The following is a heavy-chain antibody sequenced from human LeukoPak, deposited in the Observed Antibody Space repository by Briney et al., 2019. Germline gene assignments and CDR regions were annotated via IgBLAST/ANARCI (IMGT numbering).Heavy chain of an antibody. D-gene: IGHD2-15*01. V-gene: IGHV4-39*07. J-gene: IGHJ4*02. CDR1: GGSISSNGYY. CDR3: ARDSMEKKWSKDY. Sequence: PSETLSLTCTVSGGSISSNGYYWGWIRQPPGKGLEWIGTIYYSGSTYYNPSLKSRVTISVDKSKNQFSLKLSSVTAADTAVYYCARDSMEKKWSKDYWGQGTLVTVSS. CDR2: IYYSGST.